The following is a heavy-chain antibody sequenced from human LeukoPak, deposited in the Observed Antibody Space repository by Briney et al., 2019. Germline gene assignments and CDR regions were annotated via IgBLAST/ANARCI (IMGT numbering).Heavy chain of an antibody. D-gene: IGHD2-2*01. V-gene: IGHV3-7*01. Sequence: GGSLRLSCAASGFTFSNYWMSWVRQAPGKGLEWVANIKQDGSESYYMDSVKGRFTISRDNAKNSLFLQMNNLRAEDTAVYYCARGPQGFCSITTCPFDPWGQGTLVTVSS. CDR3: ARGPQGFCSITTCPFDP. J-gene: IGHJ5*02. CDR1: GFTFSNYW. CDR2: IKQDGSES.